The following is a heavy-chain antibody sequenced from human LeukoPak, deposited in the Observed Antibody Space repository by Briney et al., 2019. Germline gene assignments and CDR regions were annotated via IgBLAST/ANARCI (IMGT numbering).Heavy chain of an antibody. J-gene: IGHJ4*02. Sequence: PGGSLRLSCAASGFTFSSYAMSWVRQAPGKGLEWVSAISGSGGSTYYADSVKGRFTISRDNAKNSLYLQMNSLRAEDTALYYCARVVYCSSTSCYGFSPYYFDYWGQGTLVTVSS. CDR2: ISGSGGST. D-gene: IGHD2-2*01. CDR3: ARVVYCSSTSCYGFSPYYFDY. CDR1: GFTFSSYA. V-gene: IGHV3-23*01.